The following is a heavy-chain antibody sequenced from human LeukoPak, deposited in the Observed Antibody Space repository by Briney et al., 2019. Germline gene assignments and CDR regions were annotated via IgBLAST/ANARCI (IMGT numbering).Heavy chain of an antibody. CDR3: ARGRWLQPLDY. D-gene: IGHD5-24*01. V-gene: IGHV3-48*03. Sequence: GGSLRLSCAASGFTFSSYEMNWVRQAPGKGLEWVSYISSSGSTIYYADSVKGRFTISRDNAKNSLYLRMNSLRAEDTAVYYCARGRWLQPLDYWGQGTLVTVSS. CDR1: GFTFSSYE. J-gene: IGHJ4*02. CDR2: ISSSGSTI.